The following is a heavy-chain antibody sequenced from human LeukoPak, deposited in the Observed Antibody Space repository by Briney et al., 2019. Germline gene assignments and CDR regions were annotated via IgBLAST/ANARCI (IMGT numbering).Heavy chain of an antibody. V-gene: IGHV7-4-1*02. Sequence: ASVKVSCKASGYTFGNHTMTWVRQAPGQGLEWMGWINTNTGNPTYAQGFTGRFVFSLDTSVSTAYLQISSLKAEDTAVYYCAIQDYYDSNGYYWEAFDIWGQGTMVTVSS. CDR2: INTNTGNP. CDR1: GYTFGNHT. D-gene: IGHD3-22*01. CDR3: AIQDYYDSNGYYWEAFDI. J-gene: IGHJ3*02.